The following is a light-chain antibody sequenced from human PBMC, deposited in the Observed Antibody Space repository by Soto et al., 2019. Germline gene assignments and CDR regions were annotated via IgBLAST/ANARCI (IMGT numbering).Light chain of an antibody. Sequence: EIVLTQSPATLSLSPGERATLSCRASQSVSSYLAWYQQKPGQAPRLLIYDASNRATGIPARFSGSGSGTDFTLTISSLEPEDFAVYYCQQDITFGQGTRLEIK. V-gene: IGKV3-11*01. CDR3: QQDIT. CDR1: QSVSSY. CDR2: DAS. J-gene: IGKJ5*01.